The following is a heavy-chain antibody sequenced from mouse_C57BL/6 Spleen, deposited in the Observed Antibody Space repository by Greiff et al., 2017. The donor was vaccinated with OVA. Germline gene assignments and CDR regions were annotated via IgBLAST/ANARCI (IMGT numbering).Heavy chain of an antibody. CDR3: AHYYGSSPYYFDY. J-gene: IGHJ2*01. Sequence: VQLKQPGAELVKPGASVKMSCKASGYTFTSYWITWVKQRPGQGLEWIGDIYPGSGSTNYNEKFKSKATLTVDTSSSTAYMQLSSLTSEDSAVYYCAHYYGSSPYYFDYWGQGTTLTVSS. CDR1: GYTFTSYW. D-gene: IGHD1-1*01. CDR2: IYPGSGST. V-gene: IGHV1-55*01.